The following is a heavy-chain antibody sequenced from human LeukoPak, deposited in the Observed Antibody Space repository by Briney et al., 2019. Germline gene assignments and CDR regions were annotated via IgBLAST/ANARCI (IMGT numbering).Heavy chain of an antibody. CDR3: AKDFDYGDPRDAFDI. Sequence: GGSLRLSCTASGFTFGDYAMSWFRQAPGKGLEWVGFIRSKAYGGTTEYAASVKGRFTISRDDSKSIAYLQMNSLKTEDTAVYYCAKDFDYGDPRDAFDIWGQGTMVTVSS. J-gene: IGHJ3*02. CDR2: IRSKAYGGTT. D-gene: IGHD4-17*01. CDR1: GFTFGDYA. V-gene: IGHV3-49*03.